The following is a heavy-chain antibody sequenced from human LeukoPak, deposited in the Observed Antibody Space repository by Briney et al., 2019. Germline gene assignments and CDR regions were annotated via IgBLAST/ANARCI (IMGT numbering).Heavy chain of an antibody. CDR1: GFTFSSYW. CDR3: TRVGDYGGNWAWYFDL. CDR2: IKSDGSNT. Sequence: PGGSLRLSCAASGFTFSSYWMHWVRQAPEKGLVWVSRIKSDGSNTNYAGSVKGRFTISRDNAKNTLYLQMNSLRAEDTAVYYCTRVGDYGGNWAWYFDLWGRGTLVTVSS. J-gene: IGHJ2*01. D-gene: IGHD4-23*01. V-gene: IGHV3-74*01.